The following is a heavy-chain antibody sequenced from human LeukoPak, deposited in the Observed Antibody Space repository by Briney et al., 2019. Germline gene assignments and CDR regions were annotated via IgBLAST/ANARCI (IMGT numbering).Heavy chain of an antibody. D-gene: IGHD6-19*01. Sequence: GGSLRLSCAASGFTFSSYGMHWVRQAPGKGLEWVSVIYSGGSTYYADSVKGRFTISRDNSKNTLYLQMNSLRAEDTAVYYCARGLRYSSGWHYFDYWGQGTLVTVSS. CDR2: IYSGGST. CDR3: ARGLRYSSGWHYFDY. V-gene: IGHV3-66*01. J-gene: IGHJ4*02. CDR1: GFTFSSYG.